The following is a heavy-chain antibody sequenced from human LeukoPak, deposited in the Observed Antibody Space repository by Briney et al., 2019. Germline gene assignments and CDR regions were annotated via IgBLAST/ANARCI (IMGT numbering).Heavy chain of an antibody. Sequence: PGGSLRLSCAASGFTFSSYAMSWVRQAPGKGLEWVSAISGSGGSTYYADSVKGRFTISRDNSKNTLYLQMNSLRAEDTAVYYCAKDHFTVVTAIPLDAFDIWGQGTMVTVSS. V-gene: IGHV3-23*01. J-gene: IGHJ3*02. CDR1: GFTFSSYA. CDR2: ISGSGGST. CDR3: AKDHFTVVTAIPLDAFDI. D-gene: IGHD2-21*02.